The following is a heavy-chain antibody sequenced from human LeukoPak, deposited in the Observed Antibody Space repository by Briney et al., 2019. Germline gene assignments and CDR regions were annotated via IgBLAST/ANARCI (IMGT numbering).Heavy chain of an antibody. J-gene: IGHJ4*02. V-gene: IGHV5-10-1*01. CDR3: ARQAKVTTCDY. Sequence: RGESLKISCKGSGYSFTNYWISWVRQLPGKGLEWMGRIDPSDSYTNYSPSFQGHVTISADKSISTAYLQWSSLKASDTAMYYCARQAKVTTCDYWGQGTLVTVSS. D-gene: IGHD4-17*01. CDR1: GYSFTNYW. CDR2: IDPSDSYT.